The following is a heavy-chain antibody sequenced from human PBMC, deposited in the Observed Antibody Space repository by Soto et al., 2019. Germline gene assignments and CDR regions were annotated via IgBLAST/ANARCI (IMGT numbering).Heavy chain of an antibody. D-gene: IGHD3-3*01. CDR2: ISYTGST. CDR1: GDSISSYY. V-gene: IGHV4-59*01. CDR3: ARRNYYDFWTGRRYYFYFYMDV. Sequence: SETLSLTCTVSGDSISSYYWSWIRQPPGKGLEWLGYISYTGSTNYNPSLKSRVTMSADTSKNQFSLKLSSVTAADTAVYYCARRNYYDFWTGRRYYFYFYMDVWGKGTTVTVSS. J-gene: IGHJ6*03.